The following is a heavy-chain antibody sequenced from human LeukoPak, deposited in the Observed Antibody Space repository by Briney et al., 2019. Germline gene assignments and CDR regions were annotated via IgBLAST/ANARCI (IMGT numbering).Heavy chain of an antibody. CDR1: GYSISSGYY. D-gene: IGHD6-13*01. CDR2: IYHSGST. V-gene: IGHV4-38-2*01. Sequence: SETLSLTCAVSGYSISSGYYWGWIRQPPGKGLEWIGSIYHSGSTYYNPSLKSRVTISVDTSKNQFSLKLSSVTAADTAVYCCASLSSWYGVYYYYYMDVWGKGTTVTVSS. J-gene: IGHJ6*03. CDR3: ASLSSWYGVYYYYYMDV.